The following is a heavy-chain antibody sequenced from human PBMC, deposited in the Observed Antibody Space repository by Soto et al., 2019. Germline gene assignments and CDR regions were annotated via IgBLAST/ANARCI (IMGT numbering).Heavy chain of an antibody. Sequence: GGSPRLSCAASGFTFSDYPMNWVRQAPGKGLEWVSSIRTISSAIYFADSVRGRFTISRDNARNSLYLQMTILRDEDTAVYYCARETPSFDSWGQGTLVTVSS. CDR2: IRTISSAI. CDR3: ARETPSFDS. D-gene: IGHD2-15*01. J-gene: IGHJ4*02. CDR1: GFTFSDYP. V-gene: IGHV3-48*02.